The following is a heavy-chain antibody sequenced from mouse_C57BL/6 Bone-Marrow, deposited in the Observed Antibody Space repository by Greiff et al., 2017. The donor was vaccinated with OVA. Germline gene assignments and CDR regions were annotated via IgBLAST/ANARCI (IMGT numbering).Heavy chain of an antibody. Sequence: EVQGVESGGGLVQPGGSMKLSCAASGFTFSDAWMDWVRQSPETGLEWVAEIRNKANNHATYSAESVKGRFTISRDDSKSSVYLQMNSLRAEDTGIYYCTRKYGQAWFAYWGQGTLVTVSA. CDR2: IRNKANNHAT. J-gene: IGHJ3*01. V-gene: IGHV6-6*01. CDR3: TRKYGQAWFAY. CDR1: GFTFSDAW. D-gene: IGHD2-10*02.